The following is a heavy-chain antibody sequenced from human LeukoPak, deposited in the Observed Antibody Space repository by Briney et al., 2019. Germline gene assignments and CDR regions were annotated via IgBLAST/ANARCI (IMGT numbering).Heavy chain of an antibody. CDR1: GGSISSSSYY. J-gene: IGHJ4*02. Sequence: PSETLSLTCTVSGGSISSSSYYWGWIRQPPGKGLEWIGSIYYSGGTYYNPSLKSRVTISVDTSKNQFSLKLSSVTAADTAVYYCARDKHYYDSSGYYFDYWGQGTLVTVSS. D-gene: IGHD3-22*01. CDR2: IYYSGGT. CDR3: ARDKHYYDSSGYYFDY. V-gene: IGHV4-39*07.